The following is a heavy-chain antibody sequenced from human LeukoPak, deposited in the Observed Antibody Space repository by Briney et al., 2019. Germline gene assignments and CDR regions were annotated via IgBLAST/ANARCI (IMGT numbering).Heavy chain of an antibody. Sequence: ASVKVSCKASGCTFTSYYMHWVGQAPGQGLEWMGIINPSGGSTSYAQMFQGRVTMTRDTSTSTVYLELSSLSSADTAVYYCARGASVVTPIDYWGQGTLVTVSS. V-gene: IGHV1-46*01. CDR3: ARGASVVTPIDY. J-gene: IGHJ4*02. CDR1: GCTFTSYY. D-gene: IGHD4-23*01. CDR2: INPSGGST.